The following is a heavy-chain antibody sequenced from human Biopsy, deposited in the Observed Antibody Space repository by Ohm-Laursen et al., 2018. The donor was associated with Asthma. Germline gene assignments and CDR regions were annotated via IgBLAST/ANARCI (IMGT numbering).Heavy chain of an antibody. CDR1: GYTFNSAG. CDR3: ARAVDYSHYYGIDV. V-gene: IGHV1-18*01. Sequence: GGPVKVSCNTSGYTFNSAGITWVRQAPGQGLEWMGWISVYNGNTKVAQKLQDRVTMITDTSTSTAYMELRSLRSDDTAVYFCARAVDYSHYYGIDVWGQGTTVTVS. J-gene: IGHJ6*02. D-gene: IGHD3-10*01. CDR2: ISVYNGNT.